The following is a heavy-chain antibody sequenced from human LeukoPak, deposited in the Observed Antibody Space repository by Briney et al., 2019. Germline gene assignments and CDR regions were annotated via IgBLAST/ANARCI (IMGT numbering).Heavy chain of an antibody. J-gene: IGHJ4*01. V-gene: IGHV3-30*04. Sequence: PGRSLRLSCAASGFTFSSYAIHWVRQAPGKGLEWVAVISYDGSNKYYADSVKGRFTISRDNSKNTLYLQMNSLRAEDTAVYYCARDQSYWGQGTLVTVSS. CDR1: GFTFSSYA. CDR3: ARDQSY. CDR2: ISYDGSNK.